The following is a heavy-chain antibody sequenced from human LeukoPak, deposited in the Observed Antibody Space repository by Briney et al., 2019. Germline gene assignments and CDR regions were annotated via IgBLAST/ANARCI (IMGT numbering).Heavy chain of an antibody. J-gene: IGHJ6*03. D-gene: IGHD6-13*01. CDR1: GYTFTSYY. CDR2: INPSGGST. CDR3: AREVSSSWIAGYYYYMDV. V-gene: IGHV1-46*01. Sequence: ASVKVSCKASGYTFTSYYMHWVRQAPGQGLEWMGIINPSGGSTSYAQKFQGRVTMTRDMSTSTVYMELRSLRSDDTAVYYCAREVSSSWIAGYYYYMDVWGKGTTVTISS.